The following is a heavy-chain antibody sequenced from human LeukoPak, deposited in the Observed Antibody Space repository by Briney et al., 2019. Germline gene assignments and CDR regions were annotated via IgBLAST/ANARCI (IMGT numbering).Heavy chain of an antibody. Sequence: GGSLRLSCAASGFTFSSYWVSWVRQAPGKGLEWVANIKQDGSEKYYVDSVKGRFTISRDNAKNSLYLQMNSLRAEDTAVYYCAAERWLQLGDAFDIWGQGTMVTVSS. D-gene: IGHD5-24*01. CDR3: AAERWLQLGDAFDI. J-gene: IGHJ3*02. CDR1: GFTFSSYW. V-gene: IGHV3-7*01. CDR2: IKQDGSEK.